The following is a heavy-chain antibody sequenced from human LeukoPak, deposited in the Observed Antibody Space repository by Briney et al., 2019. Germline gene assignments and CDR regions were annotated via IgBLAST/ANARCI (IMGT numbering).Heavy chain of an antibody. CDR1: GYTFTSYD. CDR3: ATGPHYYYYMDV. J-gene: IGHJ6*03. V-gene: IGHV1-8*01. Sequence: ASVKVSCKASGYTFTSYDINWVRQATGQGLEWMGWMNPNSGNTGYAQKFQGRVTMTEDTSTDTAYMELSSLRSEDTAVYYCATGPHYYYYMDVWGKGTTVTVSS. CDR2: MNPNSGNT.